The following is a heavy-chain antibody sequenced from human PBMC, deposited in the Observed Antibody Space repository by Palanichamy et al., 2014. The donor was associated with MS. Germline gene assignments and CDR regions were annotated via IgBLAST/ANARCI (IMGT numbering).Heavy chain of an antibody. D-gene: IGHD3-10*01. J-gene: IGHJ4*02. CDR1: GFTFSSYA. Sequence: QVQLVESGGGVVQPGRSLRLSCAASGFTFSSYAMHWVRQAPGKGLEWVAVISYDGSNKYYADSVKGRFTISRDNSKNTLYLQMNSLRAEDTAVYYCAILGEGGFDYWGQGTLVTVSS. V-gene: IGHV3-30*04. CDR3: AILGEGGFDY. CDR2: ISYDGSNK.